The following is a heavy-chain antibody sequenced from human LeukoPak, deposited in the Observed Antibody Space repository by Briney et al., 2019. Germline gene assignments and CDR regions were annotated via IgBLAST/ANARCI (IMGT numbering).Heavy chain of an antibody. Sequence: PSETLSLTCTVSGGSISSSSYYWGWIRQPPGKGLEWIGSIYYSGSTYYNPSLKSRVTISVDTSKNQFSLKLSSVTAADTAVYYCARETGSGLFILPGGQGTLVTVSS. CDR2: IYYSGST. CDR3: ARETGSGLFILP. CDR1: GGSISSSSYY. D-gene: IGHD3/OR15-3a*01. J-gene: IGHJ4*02. V-gene: IGHV4-39*07.